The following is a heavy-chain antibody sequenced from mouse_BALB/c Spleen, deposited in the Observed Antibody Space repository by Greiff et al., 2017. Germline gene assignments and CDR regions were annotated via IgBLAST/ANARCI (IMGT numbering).Heavy chain of an antibody. CDR2: ISYSGST. V-gene: IGHV3-2*02. CDR1: GYSITSDYA. CDR3: AGNPYWYFDV. J-gene: IGHJ1*01. Sequence: EVKLMESGPGLVKPSQSLSLTCTVTGYSITSDYAWNWIRQFPGNKLEWMGYISYSGSTSYNPSLKSRISITRDTSKNQFFLQLNSVTTEDTATYYCAGNPYWYFDVWGAGTTVTVSS.